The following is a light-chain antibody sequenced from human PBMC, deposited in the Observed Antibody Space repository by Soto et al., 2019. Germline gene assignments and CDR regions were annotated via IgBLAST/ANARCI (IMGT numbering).Light chain of an antibody. CDR2: AAS. V-gene: IGKV1-39*01. CDR1: QNINNY. J-gene: IGKJ2*01. CDR3: QQGFSTPYA. Sequence: DIQMTQSPSSLSASVRDRVTITCRASQNINNYVNWYQQKPGEAPKLLIYAASRLQSGVPTRFSGSGSGTDFTLNISSLQPEDFGAYYCQQGFSTPYAFGQGTKLEI.